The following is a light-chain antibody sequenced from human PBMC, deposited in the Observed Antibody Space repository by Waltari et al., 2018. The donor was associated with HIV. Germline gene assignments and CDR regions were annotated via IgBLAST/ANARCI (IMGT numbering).Light chain of an antibody. V-gene: IGKV4-1*01. CDR3: QQYYSTLT. Sequence: DIVMTQSPDSLAVSLGERDTINCKSSQSVLYSSNNKNYLAWYQQKPGQPPKLLISWASTRESGVPDRFSGSGSGTDFTLTISSLQAEDVAVYYCQQYYSTLTFGGGTKVEIK. CDR1: QSVLYSSNNKNY. J-gene: IGKJ4*01. CDR2: WAS.